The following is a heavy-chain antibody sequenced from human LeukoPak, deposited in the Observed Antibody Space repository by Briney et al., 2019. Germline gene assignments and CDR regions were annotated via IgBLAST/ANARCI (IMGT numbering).Heavy chain of an antibody. V-gene: IGHV3-30-3*01. J-gene: IGHJ3*02. D-gene: IGHD6-19*01. CDR3: ARGKQWLAPGSAFDI. Sequence: GRSLRLSCAASGFTFSSYAMHWVRQAPGKGLEWVAVISYDGSNKYYADSVKGRFTISRDNSKNTLYLQMNSLRAEDTAVYYCARGKQWLAPGSAFDIWGQGTMVTVSS. CDR2: ISYDGSNK. CDR1: GFTFSSYA.